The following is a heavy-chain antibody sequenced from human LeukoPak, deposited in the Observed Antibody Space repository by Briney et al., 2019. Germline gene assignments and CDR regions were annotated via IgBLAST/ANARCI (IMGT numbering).Heavy chain of an antibody. CDR3: ATNKLRGWYGSYYFDY. J-gene: IGHJ4*02. Sequence: PGGSLRLSCAASGFTFSSYAMSWVRQAPGKGLEWVSAISCSGGSTYSADSVKGRFTISRDNSENTLYLQMNSLRAEDTAVYYCATNKLRGWYGSYYFDYWGQGTLVTVSS. V-gene: IGHV3-23*01. CDR1: GFTFSSYA. D-gene: IGHD6-19*01. CDR2: ISCSGGST.